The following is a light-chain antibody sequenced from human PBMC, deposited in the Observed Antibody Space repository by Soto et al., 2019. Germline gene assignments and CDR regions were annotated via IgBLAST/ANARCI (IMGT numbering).Light chain of an antibody. J-gene: IGKJ1*01. Sequence: AIQMTQSPSSLSASVGGRVTVTCRASQGIKTDLGWYQQRPGKAPKLLIYSASGLQSGVPSRFTGTASGSDFTLTISSLQPEDFATYYCLQNFNYPWTFGQGTKVDIK. CDR1: QGIKTD. CDR3: LQNFNYPWT. CDR2: SAS. V-gene: IGKV1-6*01.